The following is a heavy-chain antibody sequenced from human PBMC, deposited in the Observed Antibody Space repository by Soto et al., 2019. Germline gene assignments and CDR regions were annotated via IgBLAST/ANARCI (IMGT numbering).Heavy chain of an antibody. CDR3: DRPGAEAYFDY. D-gene: IGHD3-10*01. Sequence: SETLSLTCTVSGGSISSGDYYWSWIRQPPGKGLEWIGDIYYSGSTSYNPSLRRRVTISVDTSKNQFSLKLSSVTAADTAVYYCDRPGAEAYFDYWGQGTLGTVSS. V-gene: IGHV4-30-4*01. CDR2: IYYSGST. CDR1: GGSISSGDYY. J-gene: IGHJ4*02.